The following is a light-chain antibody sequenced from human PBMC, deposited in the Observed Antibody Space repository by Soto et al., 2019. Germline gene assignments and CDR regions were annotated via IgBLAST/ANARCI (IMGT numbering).Light chain of an antibody. CDR1: QSVSSGY. CDR3: QHYGNSPT. V-gene: IGKV3-20*01. Sequence: EIVLTQSRGTLSLSPGDGATLSCRASQSVSSGYLAWYQQKPGQAPRLLIYGAYRRAAGIPDRFSGSGSGTDFTLSISRLEPEDFAVYWCQHYGNSPTFGQGTRVQIK. CDR2: GAY. J-gene: IGKJ1*01.